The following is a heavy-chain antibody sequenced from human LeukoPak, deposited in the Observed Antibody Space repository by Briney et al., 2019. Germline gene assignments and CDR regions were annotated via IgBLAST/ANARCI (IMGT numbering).Heavy chain of an antibody. CDR1: NGSLSSDTYF. D-gene: IGHD6-19*01. Sequence: PSETLSLTCTVSNGSLSSDTYFWSWIRQPAGKGLQWIGRMSSSGRSDYNPSLKSRVTISIDTSKNQFSMKLSSVTAADTAVYYCAKGAGPPWFDPWGQGTLVTVSS. V-gene: IGHV4-61*02. J-gene: IGHJ5*02. CDR3: AKGAGPPWFDP. CDR2: MSSSGRS.